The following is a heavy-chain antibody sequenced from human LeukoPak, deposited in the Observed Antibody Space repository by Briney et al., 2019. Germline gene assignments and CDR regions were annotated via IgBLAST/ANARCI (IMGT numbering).Heavy chain of an antibody. CDR3: ARVAAAGTL. CDR1: GGSFSGYY. J-gene: IGHJ4*02. D-gene: IGHD6-13*01. V-gene: IGHV4-34*01. CDR2: INHSGST. Sequence: SETLSLTCAVYGGSFSGYYWSWIRQPPGKGLEWIGEINHSGSTNYNPSLKSRVTISVDTSNNQFSLNLSSVTAADTAVYYCARVAAAGTLWGQGTLVTVSS.